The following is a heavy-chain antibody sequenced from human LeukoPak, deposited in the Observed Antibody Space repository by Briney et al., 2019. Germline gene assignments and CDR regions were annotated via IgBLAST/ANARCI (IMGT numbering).Heavy chain of an antibody. CDR3: ARGLTGGDPV. CDR2: ISYDGSNK. CDR1: GFTFSSYA. Sequence: GGSLRLSCVASGFTFSSYAMSWVRQAPGKGLEWVAVISYDGSNKYYEDSVKGRFTISRDNSKNTLYLQMNSLRAEDTAVYYCARGLTGGDPVWGQGTLVTVSS. V-gene: IGHV3-30*03. D-gene: IGHD7-27*01. J-gene: IGHJ4*02.